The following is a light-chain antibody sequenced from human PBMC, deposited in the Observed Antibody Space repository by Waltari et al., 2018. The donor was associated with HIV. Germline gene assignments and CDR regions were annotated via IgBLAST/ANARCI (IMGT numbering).Light chain of an antibody. CDR3: ASWDSSLSVL. CDR1: ISNIGNNY. Sequence: QSVLTQPPSVSAAPGQKVTISCSGSISNIGNNYVSWYQHLPGTAPKLLIYGEGKRYPGIPDRISASKSGTSATLAITGLQTGDEADYYCASWDSSLSVLFGGGTKLAVL. J-gene: IGLJ2*01. CDR2: GEG. V-gene: IGLV1-51*02.